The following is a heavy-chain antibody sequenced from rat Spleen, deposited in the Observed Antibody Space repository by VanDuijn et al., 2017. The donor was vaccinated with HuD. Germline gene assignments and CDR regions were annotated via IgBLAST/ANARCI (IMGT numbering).Heavy chain of an antibody. D-gene: IGHD5-1*01. CDR1: GFSLTSYT. CDR2: ISSGGNT. V-gene: IGHV2-6*01. CDR3: ARGWERFAY. J-gene: IGHJ3*01. Sequence: QVQLKESGPGLVQPSQTLSLTCTVSGFSLTSYTVSWVRQPPGKGLEWIAAISSGGNTYYNSALKSLLSISRDISKSQVFLTMNSLQTEDTTMYFCARGWERFAYWGQGSLVTVSS.